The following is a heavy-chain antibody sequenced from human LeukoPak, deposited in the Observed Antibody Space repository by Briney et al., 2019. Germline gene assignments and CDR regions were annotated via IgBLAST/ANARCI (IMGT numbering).Heavy chain of an antibody. V-gene: IGHV1-2*02. CDR1: GDTFTGYY. J-gene: IGHJ5*02. CDR2: INPNSGGT. CDR3: ARAYPIQSSNWFDP. D-gene: IGHD2-21*01. Sequence: ASVKVSCKASGDTFTGYYMHWGRQAPGQGLEGMGWINPNSGGTNYAQKFQGRVTMTRATSISTAYMELSRRRTDYEAVYYCARAYPIQSSNWFDPWGQGTLVTVSS.